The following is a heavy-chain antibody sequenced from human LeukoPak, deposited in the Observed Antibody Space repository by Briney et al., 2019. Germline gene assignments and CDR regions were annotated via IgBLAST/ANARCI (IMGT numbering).Heavy chain of an antibody. CDR3: TTRVY. V-gene: IGHV3-15*01. CDR2: IKSKTDGGTT. Sequence: PGGSLRLSCVDSGFTFTNAWMSWVRQAPGKGLEWNGRIKSKTDGGTTDYAAPVKGRFTISRDDSKNTLYLQMNSLKTEDTAVYYCTTRVYWGQGTLVTVSS. CDR1: GFTFTNAW. J-gene: IGHJ4*02.